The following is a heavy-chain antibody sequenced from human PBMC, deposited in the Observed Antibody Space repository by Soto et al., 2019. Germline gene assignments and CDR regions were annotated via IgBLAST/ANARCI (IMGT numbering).Heavy chain of an antibody. Sequence: QVQLVQSGAEVKKPGASVKVSCKASGFTFTNYGISWVRQAPGQGFEWMGWITGSTGDTNYAQKFQDRLAMTTDTSADTAYMELRSLRGDDTDVYYCARDKVGTAADFWGQGTLVTVSS. CDR3: ARDKVGTAADF. D-gene: IGHD2-15*01. J-gene: IGHJ4*02. CDR2: ITGSTGDT. V-gene: IGHV1-18*01. CDR1: GFTFTNYG.